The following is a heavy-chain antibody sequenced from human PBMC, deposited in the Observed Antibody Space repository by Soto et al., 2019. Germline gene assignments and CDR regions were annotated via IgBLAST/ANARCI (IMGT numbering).Heavy chain of an antibody. D-gene: IGHD2-2*02. J-gene: IGHJ6*02. CDR3: ARPSPDYCSSTSCYKRVGMDV. CDR2: IDPSDSYT. Sequence: GESLKISCKGSGYSFTSYWISWVGQMPGKGLEWMGRIDPSDSYTNYSPSFQGHVTISADKSISTAYLQWSSLKASDTAMYYCARPSPDYCSSTSCYKRVGMDVWGQGTTVTVSS. V-gene: IGHV5-10-1*01. CDR1: GYSFTSYW.